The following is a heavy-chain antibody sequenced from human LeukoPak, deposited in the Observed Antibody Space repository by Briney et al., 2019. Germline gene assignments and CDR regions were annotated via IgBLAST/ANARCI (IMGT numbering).Heavy chain of an antibody. CDR3: ARAFRESFFDY. CDR1: GGSFSGYY. Sequence: PSETLSLTCAVYGGSFSGYYWSWIRQPPGNGLEWIGTIRHSGTTYYNPSLKSRVTISLDTSKNQFSLKLSSLTAADTAVYYCARAFRESFFDYWGQGTLVTVSS. J-gene: IGHJ4*02. V-gene: IGHV4-34*01. CDR2: IRHSGTT.